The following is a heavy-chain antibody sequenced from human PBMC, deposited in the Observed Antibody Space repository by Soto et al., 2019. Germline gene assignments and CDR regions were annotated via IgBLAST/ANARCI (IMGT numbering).Heavy chain of an antibody. CDR1: GGTFSSYA. CDR2: IIPIFGTA. CDR3: ARDKGSYGNKDAFDI. V-gene: IGHV1-69*13. Sequence: ASVKVSCKASGGTFSSYAISWVRQAPGQGLEWMGGIIPIFGTANYAQKFQGRVTITADESTSTAYMELSSLRSEDTAVYYCARDKGSYGNKDAFDIWGQGTMVTVSS. J-gene: IGHJ3*02. D-gene: IGHD5-18*01.